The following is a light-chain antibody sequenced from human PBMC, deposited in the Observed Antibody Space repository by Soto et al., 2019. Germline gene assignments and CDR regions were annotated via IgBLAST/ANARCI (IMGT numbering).Light chain of an antibody. J-gene: IGKJ1*01. CDR1: QNISRW. V-gene: IGKV1-5*03. Sequence: DIQMTQSPSTLSASVGDTVTITCRASQNISRWLAWYQQKPGRAPKLLISEASSSESGVPSRFSGSGSGTEFTLTISSLQPDDFATYYCHQYNDRSQVFGQGTKVEIK. CDR3: HQYNDRSQV. CDR2: EAS.